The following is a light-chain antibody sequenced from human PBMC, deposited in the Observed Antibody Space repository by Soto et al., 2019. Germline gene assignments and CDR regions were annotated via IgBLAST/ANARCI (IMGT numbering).Light chain of an antibody. CDR2: GVS. CDR1: QPVNNN. Sequence: IEMTQSPATLSASQGDRATLSCRASQPVNNNLAWYQQKPGQAPRLLIYGVSTRATGISARFSGGGSVTEFTLTISSLQSEDFAVYYCQQYEKWPPSITFGQGTRLEI. J-gene: IGKJ5*01. V-gene: IGKV3-15*01. CDR3: QQYEKWPPSIT.